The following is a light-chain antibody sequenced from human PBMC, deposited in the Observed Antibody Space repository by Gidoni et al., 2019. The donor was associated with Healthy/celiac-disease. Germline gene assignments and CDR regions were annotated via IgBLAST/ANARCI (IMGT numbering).Light chain of an antibody. CDR1: QSVRSY. Sequence: IVLTQSPATLSLSSGERATLSCSASQSVRSYLAWYQQKPGQAHRLLIYNASHRATGIPARFSGGGSGTDFTLTIGGLEPEDFAVYYCQQRRTFXAXTKVDIK. CDR2: NAS. CDR3: QQRRT. V-gene: IGKV3-11*01. J-gene: IGKJ3*01.